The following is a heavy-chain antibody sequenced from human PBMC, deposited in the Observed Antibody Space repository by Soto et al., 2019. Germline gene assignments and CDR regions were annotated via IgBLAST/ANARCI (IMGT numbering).Heavy chain of an antibody. CDR2: INTDGSGE. CDR1: GFSFEIYW. D-gene: IGHD3-16*01. Sequence: EVHLVESGGGLVQPGGSLRLSCAASGFSFEIYWMGWVRQAPGKGLEWVANINTDGSGEYYLDSVKGRFTISRDNAKNSVYLQMNSLVGDDTAVYYCARENWVFDYWGQGTPVTVSS. V-gene: IGHV3-7*01. CDR3: ARENWVFDY. J-gene: IGHJ4*02.